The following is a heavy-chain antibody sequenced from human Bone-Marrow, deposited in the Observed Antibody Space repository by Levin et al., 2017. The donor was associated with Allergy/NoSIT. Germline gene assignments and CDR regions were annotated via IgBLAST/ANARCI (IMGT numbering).Heavy chain of an antibody. J-gene: IGHJ6*02. D-gene: IGHD6-6*01. CDR1: GFPFSSYA. V-gene: IGHV3-30-3*01. CDR3: ARGTQYSSSSGPKYYYYYGMDV. Sequence: LSLTCAASGFPFSSYAMHWVRQAPGKGLEWVAVISYDGSNKYYADSVKGRFTISRDNSKNTLYLQMNSLRAEDTAVYYCARGTQYSSSSGPKYYYYYGMDVWGQGTTVTVSS. CDR2: ISYDGSNK.